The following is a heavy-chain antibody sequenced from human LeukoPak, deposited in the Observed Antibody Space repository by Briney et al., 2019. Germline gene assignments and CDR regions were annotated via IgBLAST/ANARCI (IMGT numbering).Heavy chain of an antibody. D-gene: IGHD3-3*01. CDR1: GFTFNGYW. V-gene: IGHV3-7*01. CDR3: TRDFGRSSYYFDF. J-gene: IGHJ4*02. Sequence: PGGSLRLSCAASGFTFNGYWMSWVRQAPGKGLEWVANIKQDGSEKYYVDSVRGRVTISRDNAENSLFLRMNRLRVEDTAVYYCTRDFGRSSYYFDFWGQGTLVTVSS. CDR2: IKQDGSEK.